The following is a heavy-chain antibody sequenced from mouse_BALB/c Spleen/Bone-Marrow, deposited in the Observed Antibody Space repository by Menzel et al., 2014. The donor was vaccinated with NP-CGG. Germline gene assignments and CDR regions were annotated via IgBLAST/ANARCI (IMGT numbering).Heavy chain of an antibody. CDR3: ARGGIYDGYSY. V-gene: IGHV1-7*01. D-gene: IGHD2-3*01. Sequence: QVQLQQPGAELAKPRASVKMSCKASGYTFTNYWMHWVKPRPGQGLEWIGYIDPSTGYTEYNQKFKDKATLTADKSSSTAYMQLSSLTSEDSAVYYCARGGIYDGYSYWGQGTLVTVSA. J-gene: IGHJ3*01. CDR1: GYTFTNYW. CDR2: IDPSTGYT.